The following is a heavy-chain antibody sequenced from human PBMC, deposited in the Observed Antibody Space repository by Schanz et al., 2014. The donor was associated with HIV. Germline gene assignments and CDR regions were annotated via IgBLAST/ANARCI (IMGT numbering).Heavy chain of an antibody. D-gene: IGHD3-9*01. V-gene: IGHV3-23*04. Sequence: EVQLVESGGGLVQPGGSLRLSCTASGFTLSHYWMNWVRQTPGKGLEWVSVITGSASSTYYADSVKGRFTISRDNSKNTLFLQMNSLRVEDTAIYFCAKGSADWQPEYWGQGTLVTVSS. J-gene: IGHJ4*02. CDR2: ITGSASST. CDR1: GFTLSHYW. CDR3: AKGSADWQPEY.